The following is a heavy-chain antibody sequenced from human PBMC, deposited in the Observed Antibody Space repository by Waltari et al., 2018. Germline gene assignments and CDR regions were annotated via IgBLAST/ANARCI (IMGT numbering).Heavy chain of an antibody. Sequence: HVQLQESGPGLVKPSETLSPTCSVSGDFPSDALWTWLRQAPGKGLEWIAYRRNTGATKCTPSLESRVTLSADTSKKQFSLRLTSVTAADTAVYFCARLATKYFDSLGWGFFDQWGQGILVTVSS. CDR2: RRNTGAT. CDR1: GDFPSDAL. CDR3: ARLATKYFDSLGWGFFDQ. J-gene: IGHJ4*02. V-gene: IGHV4-59*08. D-gene: IGHD3-9*01.